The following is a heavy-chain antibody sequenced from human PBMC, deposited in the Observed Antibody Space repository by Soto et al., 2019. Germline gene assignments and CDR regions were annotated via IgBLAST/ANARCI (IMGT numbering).Heavy chain of an antibody. CDR2: IIPIFRTS. CDR1: GGTFSSYA. Sequence: SVKVSCKASGGTFSSYAISWVRQAPGQGLECMGGIIPIFRTSNYAQKFQGRVTITRDTSAGTVYMQLSSLTSEDTAVYYCVRDDSGFSGSHYIDYFNYWGQGALVTVSS. D-gene: IGHD1-26*01. J-gene: IGHJ4*02. CDR3: VRDDSGFSGSHYIDYFNY. V-gene: IGHV1-69*05.